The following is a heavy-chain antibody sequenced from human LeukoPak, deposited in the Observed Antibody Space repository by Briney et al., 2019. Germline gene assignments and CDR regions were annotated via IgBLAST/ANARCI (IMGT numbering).Heavy chain of an antibody. D-gene: IGHD3-10*01. CDR2: IYTSGST. V-gene: IGHV4-4*07. CDR3: AWDKFNGGFDP. J-gene: IGHJ5*02. Sequence: PSETLSLTCTVSGGSISSYYWSWIRQPAGKGLEWIGRIYTSGSTNYNPSLKSRVTMSVDTSKNQFSLKLGSGTAADTAVYYCAWDKFNGGFDPWGQGTVVTVSS. CDR1: GGSISSYY.